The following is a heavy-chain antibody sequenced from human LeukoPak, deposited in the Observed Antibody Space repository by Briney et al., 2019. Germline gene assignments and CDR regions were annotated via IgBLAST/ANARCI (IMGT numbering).Heavy chain of an antibody. CDR3: AREPSNYGDHYFDY. Sequence: GGSLRLTCAASGFAFSSYSMNWVRQAPGKGLEWVSSISSSSSYIYYADSVKGRFTISRDNAKNSLYLQMNSLRAEDTAVYYCAREPSNYGDHYFDYWGQGTLVTVSS. D-gene: IGHD4-17*01. CDR2: ISSSSSYI. V-gene: IGHV3-21*01. CDR1: GFAFSSYS. J-gene: IGHJ4*02.